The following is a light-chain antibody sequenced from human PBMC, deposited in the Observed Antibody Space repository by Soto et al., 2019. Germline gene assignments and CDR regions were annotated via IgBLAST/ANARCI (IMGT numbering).Light chain of an antibody. J-gene: IGKJ1*01. V-gene: IGKV1-5*03. CDR1: QTISSW. Sequence: DIQRTQSPSTLSGSVGDRVTIACRASQTISSWLAWYQQKPGKAPKLLIYKASTLKSGVPSRLSGSGSGTEFTLTISSLQPDDFAIYYCQHYNSYSEAFGQGTKVDI. CDR2: KAS. CDR3: QHYNSYSEA.